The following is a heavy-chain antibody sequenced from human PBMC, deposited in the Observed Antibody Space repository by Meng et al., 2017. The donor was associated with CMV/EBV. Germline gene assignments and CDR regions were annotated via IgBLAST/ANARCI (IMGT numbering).Heavy chain of an antibody. V-gene: IGHV3-74*01. D-gene: IGHD5-12*01. Sequence: GESLKISCAASGFTFSSYWMHWVRQAPGKGLVWVSRINGDGSSTSYADSVKGRFTISRDNAKNTLYLQMNSLRAEDTAVYYCARNVDYGMDVWGQGTTVTVSS. CDR2: INGDGSST. CDR3: ARNVDYGMDV. CDR1: GFTFSSYW. J-gene: IGHJ6*02.